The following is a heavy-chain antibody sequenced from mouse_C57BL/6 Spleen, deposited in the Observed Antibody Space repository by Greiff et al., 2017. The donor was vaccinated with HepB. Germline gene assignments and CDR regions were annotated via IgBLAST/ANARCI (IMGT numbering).Heavy chain of an antibody. CDR1: GFTFSSYG. D-gene: IGHD1-1*01. Sequence: VQLKESGGDLVKPGGSLKLSCAASGFTFSSYGMSWVRQTPDKRLEWVATISSGGSYTYYPDSVKGRFTISRDNAKNTLYLQMSSLKSEDTAMYYCARHGTVVAPWYFDVWGTGTTVTVSS. CDR2: ISSGGSYT. J-gene: IGHJ1*03. CDR3: ARHGTVVAPWYFDV. V-gene: IGHV5-6*01.